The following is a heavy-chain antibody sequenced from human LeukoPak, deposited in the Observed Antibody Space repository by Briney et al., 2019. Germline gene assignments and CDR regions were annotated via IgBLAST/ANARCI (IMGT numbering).Heavy chain of an antibody. V-gene: IGHV3-53*01. CDR2: IYSGGST. Sequence: GGSLRLSCAASGFIVSSNYMNWVRQAPGKGLEWVSVIYSGGSTYYADSVKGRFTISRDNSKNSLYLQMNSLRAEDTAVYYCASYYYFGMDVWGQGTTVTVSS. J-gene: IGHJ6*02. CDR1: GFIVSSNY. CDR3: ASYYYFGMDV.